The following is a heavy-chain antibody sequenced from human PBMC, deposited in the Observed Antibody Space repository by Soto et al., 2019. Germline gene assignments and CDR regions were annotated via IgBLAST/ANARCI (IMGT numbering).Heavy chain of an antibody. CDR2: VYCSGAT. CDR1: GDSITHYF. V-gene: IGHV4-59*01. D-gene: IGHD4-17*01. CDR3: ARDTTDYGDYRQFDP. J-gene: IGHJ5*02. Sequence: TLSLTCTVSGDSITHYFWSWIRQPPGKGLEWIGYVYCSGATNYSPSLKSRVTISVDTSKNQFSLRLSSVTAADTAVYYCARDTTDYGDYRQFDPWGQGTLVTVSS.